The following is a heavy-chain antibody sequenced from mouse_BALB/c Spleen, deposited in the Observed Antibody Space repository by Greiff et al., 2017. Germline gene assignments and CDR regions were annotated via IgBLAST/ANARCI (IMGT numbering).Heavy chain of an antibody. J-gene: IGHJ2*01. CDR1: GYTFTSYW. CDR3: ARRVYGSFDY. D-gene: IGHD2-2*01. CDR2: INPSTGYT. Sequence: VHLVESGAELAKPGASVKMSCKASGYTFTSYWMHWVKQRPGQGLEWIGYINPSTGYTEYNQKFKDKATLTADKSSSTAYMQLSSLTSEDSAVYYCARRVYGSFDYWGQGTTLTVSS. V-gene: IGHV1-7*01.